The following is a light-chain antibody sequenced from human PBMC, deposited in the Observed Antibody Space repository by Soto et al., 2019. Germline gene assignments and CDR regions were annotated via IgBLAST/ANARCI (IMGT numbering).Light chain of an antibody. V-gene: IGKV3-15*01. CDR2: GAS. CDR1: QSVSSN. J-gene: IGKJ4*02. Sequence: CRASQSVSSNLAWYQQKPGQAPRLLIYGASTRATGIPARFSGSGSGRQFTRTVCSLRTPDFPVYRCKQHTNWRPFREGTKVDIK. CDR3: KQHTNWRP.